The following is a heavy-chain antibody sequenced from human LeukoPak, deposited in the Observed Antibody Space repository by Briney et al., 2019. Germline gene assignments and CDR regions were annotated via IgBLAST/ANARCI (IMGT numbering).Heavy chain of an antibody. CDR3: ARGHGSGSYEAIDY. Sequence: SGGSLRLSYAASGFTFDDYGMSWVRQAPGKGLEWVFGVNWNGRSTGYADSVKGRFTISRDNAKNSLYLQMNSLRAEDTALYYCARGHGSGSYEAIDYWGQGTLVSVSS. J-gene: IGHJ4*02. V-gene: IGHV3-20*03. D-gene: IGHD3-10*01. CDR2: VNWNGRST. CDR1: GFTFDDYG.